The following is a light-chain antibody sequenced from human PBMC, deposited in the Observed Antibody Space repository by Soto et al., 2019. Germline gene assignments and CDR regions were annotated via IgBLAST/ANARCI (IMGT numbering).Light chain of an antibody. CDR1: SSNIGSNT. Sequence: QSVLTQPLSASASPGQRVTISCSGGSSNIGSNTVAWYQHLPGTAPPRLTFTAAQRPSGVPVRFSGSKSGTSASLAISGLQSEDECDYYSSAWDNSLNGYVFGPGTKLTVL. CDR3: SAWDNSLNGYV. V-gene: IGLV1-44*01. J-gene: IGLJ1*01. CDR2: TAA.